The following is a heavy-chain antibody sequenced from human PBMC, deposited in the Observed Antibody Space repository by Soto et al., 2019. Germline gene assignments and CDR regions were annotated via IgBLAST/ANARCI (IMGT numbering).Heavy chain of an antibody. CDR3: ARARRYCSGGSCFFYYYYGMDV. J-gene: IGHJ6*02. V-gene: IGHV4-59*01. Sequence: SETLSLTCTVSGGSISSYYWSWIRQPPGKGLEWIGYIYYGGSTNYNPSLKSRVTISVDTSKNQFSLKLSSVTAADTAVYYCARARRYCSGGSCFFYYYYGMDVWGQGTTVTVSS. CDR1: GGSISSYY. CDR2: IYYGGST. D-gene: IGHD2-15*01.